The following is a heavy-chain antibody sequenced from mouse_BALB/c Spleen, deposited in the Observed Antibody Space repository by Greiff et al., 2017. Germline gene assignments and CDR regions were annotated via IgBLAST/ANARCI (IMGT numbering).Heavy chain of an antibody. CDR1: GYTFTSYY. CDR3: TRMITTGYAIDY. V-gene: IGHV1S81*02. J-gene: IGHJ4*01. D-gene: IGHD2-4*01. Sequence: VQLQQSGAELVKPGASVKLSCKASGYTFTSYYMYWVKQRPGQGLEWIGEINPSNGGTNFNEKFKSKATLTVDKSSSTAYMQLSSLTSEDSAVYYCTRMITTGYAIDYWGQGTSVTVSS. CDR2: INPSNGGT.